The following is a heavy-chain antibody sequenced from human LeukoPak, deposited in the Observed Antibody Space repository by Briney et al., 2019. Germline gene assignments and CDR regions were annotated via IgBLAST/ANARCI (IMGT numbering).Heavy chain of an antibody. Sequence: PSETLSLTCAVYGGSFSGYYWSWIRQPPGKGLEWIGEINHSGSTNYNPSLKSRVTISVDTSKNQFSLKLSSVTAADTAVYCCASVFRYGLPLGYWGQGTLVTVSS. CDR1: GGSFSGYY. V-gene: IGHV4-34*01. CDR2: INHSGST. D-gene: IGHD4-17*01. J-gene: IGHJ4*02. CDR3: ASVFRYGLPLGY.